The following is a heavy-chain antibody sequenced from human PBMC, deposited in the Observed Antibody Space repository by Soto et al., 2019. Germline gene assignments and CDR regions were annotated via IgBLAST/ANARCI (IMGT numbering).Heavy chain of an antibody. Sequence: QLQLQESGPGLVKPSETLSLTCTVSGGSISSSSYYWGWIRQPPGKGLEWIGSIYYSGSTYYNPSLKSRVTRSVDTSKHQSSLKLSSVTAADTAVYYCARAYYDILTGYPDAFDIWGQGTMVTVSS. J-gene: IGHJ3*02. CDR3: ARAYYDILTGYPDAFDI. V-gene: IGHV4-39*01. CDR1: GGSISSSSYY. D-gene: IGHD3-9*01. CDR2: IYYSGST.